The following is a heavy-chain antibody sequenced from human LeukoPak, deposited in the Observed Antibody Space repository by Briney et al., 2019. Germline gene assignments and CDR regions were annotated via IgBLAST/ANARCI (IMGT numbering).Heavy chain of an antibody. CDR3: ARDLLTGDLRYYYYYGMDV. J-gene: IGHJ6*02. CDR1: GYTFTGYY. D-gene: IGHD7-27*01. CDR2: INPNSGGT. V-gene: IGHV1-2*02. Sequence: GASVKVSCKASGYTFTGYYMHWVRQAPGQGLEWMGWINPNSGGTNYAQKFQGRVTMTRDTSISTAYMELSRLRSDDTAVYYCARDLLTGDLRYYYYYGMDVWGQGTTVTVSS.